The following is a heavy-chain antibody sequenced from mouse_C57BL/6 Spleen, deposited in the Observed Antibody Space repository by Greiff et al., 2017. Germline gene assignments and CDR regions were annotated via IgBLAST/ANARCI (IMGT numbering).Heavy chain of an antibody. J-gene: IGHJ2*01. CDR2: IHPNSGST. CDR1: GYTFTSYW. V-gene: IGHV1-64*01. CDR3: AREGDYYYGSSLDY. Sequence: VQLQQPGAELVKPGASVKLSCKASGYTFTSYWMHWVKQRPGQGLEWIGMIHPNSGSTNYNEKFKSKATLTVDKSSSTAYMQLSSLTSEDSAVYYCAREGDYYYGSSLDYWGQGTTLTVSS. D-gene: IGHD1-1*01.